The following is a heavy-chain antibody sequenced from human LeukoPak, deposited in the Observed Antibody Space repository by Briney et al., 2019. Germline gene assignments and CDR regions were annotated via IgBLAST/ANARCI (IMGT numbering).Heavy chain of an antibody. CDR1: GFTFSRYW. CDR2: INQDGSER. Sequence: GGSLRLSCAASGFTFSRYWMSWVRQAPGKGLEWVPNINQDGSERYYVDSVKGRCTISRDNAKNSLYLQVNRLRAEDTAVYYCARVVPAVTNRFDPWGQGTLVTVSS. V-gene: IGHV3-7*05. CDR3: ARVVPAVTNRFDP. J-gene: IGHJ5*02. D-gene: IGHD2-2*01.